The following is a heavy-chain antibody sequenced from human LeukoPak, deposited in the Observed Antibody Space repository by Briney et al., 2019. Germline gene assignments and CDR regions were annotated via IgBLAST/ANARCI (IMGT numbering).Heavy chain of an antibody. CDR1: GGSVSSGSYY. CDR2: IYYSGST. J-gene: IGHJ6*02. D-gene: IGHD3-22*01. CDR3: ARDKYYYDSSGFLEGGMDV. Sequence: SETLSLTCTVSGGSVSSGSYYWSWIRQPPGKGLEWIGYIYYSGSTNYNPSLKSRVTMSVDTSKNQFSLKLSSVTAADTAVYYCARDKYYYDSSGFLEGGMDVWGQGTTVTVSS. V-gene: IGHV4-61*01.